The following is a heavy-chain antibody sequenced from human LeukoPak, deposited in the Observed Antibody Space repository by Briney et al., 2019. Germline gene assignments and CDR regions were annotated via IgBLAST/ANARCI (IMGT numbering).Heavy chain of an antibody. V-gene: IGHV4-38-2*02. CDR3: ARVYVEYQLRVFDY. CDR1: GYSISSDYS. J-gene: IGHJ4*02. D-gene: IGHD2-2*01. Sequence: SETLSLTCTVSGYSISSDYSWGWIRQPPGMGLEWIGSIYHSGSTYYNPSLKSRVTISVDTSKNQFSLKLSSVTAADTAVYYCARVYVEYQLRVFDYWGQGTLVTVSS. CDR2: IYHSGST.